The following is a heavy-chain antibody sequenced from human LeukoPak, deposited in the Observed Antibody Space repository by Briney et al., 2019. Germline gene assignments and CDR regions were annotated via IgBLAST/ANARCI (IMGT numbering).Heavy chain of an antibody. J-gene: IGHJ4*02. CDR2: INHSGST. V-gene: IGHV4-34*01. CDR1: GGSFSGYY. CDR3: ARGPGTTPRKLPGGYY. Sequence: SETLSLTCAVYGGSFSGYYWSWIRQPPGKGLEWIGEINHSGSTNYNPSLKSRVTISVDTSKNKFSLKLSSVTAADTAVYYCARGPGTTPRKLPGGYYWGQGTLVTVSS. D-gene: IGHD4-17*01.